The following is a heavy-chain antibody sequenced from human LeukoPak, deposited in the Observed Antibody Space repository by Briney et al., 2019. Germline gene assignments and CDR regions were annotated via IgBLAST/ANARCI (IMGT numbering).Heavy chain of an antibody. CDR3: AKAYSSGWYDGDY. V-gene: IGHV3-7*03. D-gene: IGHD6-19*01. CDR1: GLRFGSYW. CDR2: MNQDGSEK. Sequence: GGSLRLSCAASGLRFGSYWMNWVRQAPGKGLEWVANMNQDGSEKNYVDSVKGRFTISRDNSKNTLYLQMNSLRAEDTAVYYCAKAYSSGWYDGDYWGQGTLVTVSS. J-gene: IGHJ4*02.